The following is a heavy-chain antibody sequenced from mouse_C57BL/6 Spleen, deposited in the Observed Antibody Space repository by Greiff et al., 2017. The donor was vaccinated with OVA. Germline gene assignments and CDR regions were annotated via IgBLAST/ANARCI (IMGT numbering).Heavy chain of an antibody. D-gene: IGHD2-12*01. CDR3: AKMGYRDAMDY. J-gene: IGHJ4*01. CDR1: GFSLTSYG. Sequence: VKLVESGPGLVQPSQCLSITCTVSGFSLTSYGVNWVRQPPGKGLEWLGVIWIGGSTDYNAAFISRRSISKDNSKSQVFFKMNSLQADDTAIYYCAKMGYRDAMDYWGQGTSVTVSS. CDR2: IWIGGST. V-gene: IGHV2-4*01.